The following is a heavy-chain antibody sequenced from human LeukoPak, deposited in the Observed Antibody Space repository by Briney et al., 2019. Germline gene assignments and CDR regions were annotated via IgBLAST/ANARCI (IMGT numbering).Heavy chain of an antibody. CDR3: VTSVGLYAFDI. J-gene: IGHJ3*02. V-gene: IGHV4-34*01. Sequence: SETLSLTCAVYGESFSGYYWSWIRQPPGKGLEWIGEINHSGSTNYNPSLKSRVTISVDTSKNQFSLKLSSVTAADTAVYYCVTSVGLYAFDIWGQGTMVTVSS. CDR2: INHSGST. CDR1: GESFSGYY. D-gene: IGHD3-16*01.